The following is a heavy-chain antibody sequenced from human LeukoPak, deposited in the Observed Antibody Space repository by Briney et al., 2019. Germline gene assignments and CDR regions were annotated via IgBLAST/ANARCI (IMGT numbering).Heavy chain of an antibody. CDR1: GDSISRSNLH. D-gene: IGHD2-2*01. J-gene: IGHJ6*03. V-gene: IGHV4-39*07. CDR2: INHSGST. CDR3: ARGTYQLRSIYYYYYLDV. Sequence: SETLSLTCTVSGDSISRSNLHWGWIRQPPGKGLEWIGEINHSGSTNCNPSLKSRVTISVDTSKNQFSLKLSSMTAADTAVYYCARGTYQLRSIYYYYYLDVWGKGTTVTISS.